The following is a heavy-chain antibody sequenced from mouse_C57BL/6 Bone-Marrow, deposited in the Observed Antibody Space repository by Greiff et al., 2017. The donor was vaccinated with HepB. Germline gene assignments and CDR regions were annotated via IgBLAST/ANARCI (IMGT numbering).Heavy chain of an antibody. V-gene: IGHV14-4*01. Sequence: EVQLQQSGAELVRPGASVKLSCTASGFNIKDDYMHWVKQRPEQGLEWIGWIDPENGDTEYASKFQGKATITADTSSNTAYLQLSSLTSEDTAVYYCTTSRYGNFLFDYWGQGTTLTVSS. CDR2: IDPENGDT. CDR1: GFNIKDDY. CDR3: TTSRYGNFLFDY. D-gene: IGHD2-1*01. J-gene: IGHJ2*01.